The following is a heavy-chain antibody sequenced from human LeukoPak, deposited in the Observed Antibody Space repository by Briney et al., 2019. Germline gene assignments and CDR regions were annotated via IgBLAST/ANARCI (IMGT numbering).Heavy chain of an antibody. D-gene: IGHD3-22*01. V-gene: IGHV4-59*01. CDR2: IYYSGSP. CDR1: GGSISSYY. Sequence: SETLSLTCTVSGGSISSYYWSWIRQPPGKGLEWIGYIYYSGSPNYNPSLKSRVTISVDTSKNQFSLTLSSVTAADKDVYSCARGGGRDSSGYYYFAFDYWGQGTLVTVSS. J-gene: IGHJ4*02. CDR3: ARGGGRDSSGYYYFAFDY.